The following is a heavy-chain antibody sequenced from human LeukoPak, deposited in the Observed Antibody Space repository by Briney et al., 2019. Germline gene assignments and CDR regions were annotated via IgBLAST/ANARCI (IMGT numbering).Heavy chain of an antibody. CDR1: GGSFSVYY. CDR2: INHSGST. CDR3: ASLQAGLTGTLAAFDI. Sequence: SETLSLTCAVYGGSFSVYYWSWIRQPPGKGLEWIGEINHSGSTNYNPSLKSRVTIPVDTSKNQFSLKLSSVTAADTAVYYCASLQAGLTGTLAAFDIWGQGTMVTVSS. V-gene: IGHV4-34*01. D-gene: IGHD3-9*01. J-gene: IGHJ3*02.